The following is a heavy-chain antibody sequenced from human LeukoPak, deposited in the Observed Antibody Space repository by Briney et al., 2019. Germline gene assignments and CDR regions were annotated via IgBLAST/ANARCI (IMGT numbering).Heavy chain of an antibody. D-gene: IGHD6-6*01. Sequence: GGSLRLSCAASGFTFSSYEMNWVRQAPGKGLEWVSYISSSGSTIYYADSVKGRFTISRDNAKNSLYLQMNSLRAEDTAVYYCAGDKVVAARHYYYYGMDVWGQGTTVTVSS. CDR2: ISSSGSTI. J-gene: IGHJ6*02. V-gene: IGHV3-48*03. CDR1: GFTFSSYE. CDR3: AGDKVVAARHYYYYGMDV.